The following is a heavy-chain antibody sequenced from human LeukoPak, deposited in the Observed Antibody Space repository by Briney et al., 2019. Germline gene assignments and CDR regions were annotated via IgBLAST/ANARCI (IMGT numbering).Heavy chain of an antibody. CDR2: IYYSGST. CDR3: ARVGPGVWFDY. J-gene: IGHJ5*01. Sequence: SQTLSLTCTVSGGSISSGDYYWSCIRQPPGKGLEWIGNIYYSGSTYYNPSLKSRVTISVDTSKNQFSLKLSPVTAADTAVYYCARVGPGVWFDYWGQGTLVTVSS. CDR1: GGSISSGDYY. D-gene: IGHD3/OR15-3a*01. V-gene: IGHV4-30-4*01.